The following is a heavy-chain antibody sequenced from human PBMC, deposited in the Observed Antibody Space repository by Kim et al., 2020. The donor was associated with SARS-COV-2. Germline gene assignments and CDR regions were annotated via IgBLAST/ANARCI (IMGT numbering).Heavy chain of an antibody. Sequence: GGSLRLSCAASGFTFSSYAMSWVRQAPGKGLEWVSAISGSGGSTYYADSVKGRFTISRDNSKNTLYLQMNSLRAEDTAVYYCAKGTVVVPAALNYYYYGMDVWGQGTTVTVSS. J-gene: IGHJ6*02. CDR1: GFTFSSYA. D-gene: IGHD2-2*01. V-gene: IGHV3-23*01. CDR3: AKGTVVVPAALNYYYYGMDV. CDR2: ISGSGGST.